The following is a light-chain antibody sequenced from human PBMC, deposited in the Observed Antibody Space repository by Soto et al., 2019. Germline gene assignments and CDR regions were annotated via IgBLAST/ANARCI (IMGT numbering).Light chain of an antibody. CDR2: DVS. V-gene: IGLV2-14*01. CDR3: SSYTTSSTPVV. CDR1: SSDVGSYND. Sequence: QSALTQPASVSGSPGQSITISCTGTSSDVGSYNDVSWYQQYPGKAPKLMIYDVSNRPSGVSYRFSGSKSGNTASLTISGLQAEDEADYYCSSYTTSSTPVVFGGGTKLTVL. J-gene: IGLJ2*01.